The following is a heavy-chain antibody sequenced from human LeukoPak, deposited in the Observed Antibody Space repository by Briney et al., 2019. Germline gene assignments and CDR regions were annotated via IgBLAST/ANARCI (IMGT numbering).Heavy chain of an antibody. Sequence: PGGSLRLSCAASGFTFSSYAMSWVRQAPGKGLEWVSSISSSSSYIYYADSVKGRFTISRDNAKNSLYLQMNSLRAEDTAVYYCARVGIAAAGTQFDYWGQGTLVTVSS. CDR2: ISSSSSYI. J-gene: IGHJ4*02. V-gene: IGHV3-21*01. CDR3: ARVGIAAAGTQFDY. D-gene: IGHD6-13*01. CDR1: GFTFSSYA.